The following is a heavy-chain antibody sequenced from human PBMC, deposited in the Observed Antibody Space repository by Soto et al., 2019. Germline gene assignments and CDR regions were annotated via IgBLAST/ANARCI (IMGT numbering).Heavy chain of an antibody. CDR2: IYYSGST. V-gene: IGHV4-61*08. Sequence: SETLSLTCTVSGGSISSGGYSWNWIRQPPGKGLEWIGYIYYSGSTNYNPSLKSRATISVDTSKNQFSLKLSSVTAADTAVYYCASTTYYDILTGYPEWWFDPWGQGTLVTVSS. CDR3: ASTTYYDILTGYPEWWFDP. D-gene: IGHD3-9*01. CDR1: GGSISSGGYS. J-gene: IGHJ5*02.